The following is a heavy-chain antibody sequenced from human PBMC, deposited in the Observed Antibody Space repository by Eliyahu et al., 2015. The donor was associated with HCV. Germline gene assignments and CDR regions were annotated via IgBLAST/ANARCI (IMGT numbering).Heavy chain of an antibody. D-gene: IGHD2-21*02. CDR2: INQDEGEK. CDR3: ARYCGGDCRSPHDAFDI. J-gene: IGHJ3*02. CDR1: GFTFSDXW. V-gene: IGHV3-7*01. Sequence: EVQLVESGGGLVQPGGSLRLSCAASGFTFSDXWMTWVRQAPGKGLXWVANINQDEGEKYYVDSLRGRFTVSRDNAKNSLYLQMNSLRAEDTAVYYCARYCGGDCRSPHDAFDIWGQGTMVTVSS.